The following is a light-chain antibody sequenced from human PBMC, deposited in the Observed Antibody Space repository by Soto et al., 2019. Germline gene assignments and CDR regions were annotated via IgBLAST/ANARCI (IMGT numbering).Light chain of an antibody. CDR1: QGIRNY. Sequence: DIQMTQSPSSLSASVGDRVTITCRASQGIRNYLAWYQQKPGEVPKVLIYASSTLQSGVPSRFSGSGSGTEFTLAISSLQPEDVATYFCHKYNSAPLTFGGGTNVEIK. CDR2: ASS. CDR3: HKYNSAPLT. J-gene: IGKJ4*01. V-gene: IGKV1-27*01.